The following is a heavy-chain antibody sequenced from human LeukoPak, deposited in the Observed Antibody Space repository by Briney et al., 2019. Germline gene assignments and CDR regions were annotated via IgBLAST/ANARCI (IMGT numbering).Heavy chain of an antibody. Sequence: SETQSLTSSVCCYFTSSGYYWGCIRQRPGKGLEWIGSIYHSGSTYYNPSLKNRVTITVATTKIQFSLKLSSVTAADTAVYYCARNSGSYPFDYWGQGTLVTVSS. D-gene: IGHD1-26*01. V-gene: IGHV4-38-2*02. CDR1: CYFTSSGYY. CDR2: IYHSGST. CDR3: ARNSGSYPFDY. J-gene: IGHJ4*02.